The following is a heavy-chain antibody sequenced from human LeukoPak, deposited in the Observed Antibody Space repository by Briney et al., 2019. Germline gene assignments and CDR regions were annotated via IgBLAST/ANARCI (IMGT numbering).Heavy chain of an antibody. V-gene: IGHV3-64D*06. Sequence: PGGSLRLSCAASGFTFSSFAMHWVRQAPGKGLEYLSAIYSDGSRTYYADSVKGRFTISRDNSKNTLYFEMSSLRVEDTAVYYCVKSPDSGWPVWGQGTLLTVSS. J-gene: IGHJ4*02. CDR3: VKSPDSGWPV. D-gene: IGHD6-19*01. CDR2: IYSDGSRT. CDR1: GFTFSSFA.